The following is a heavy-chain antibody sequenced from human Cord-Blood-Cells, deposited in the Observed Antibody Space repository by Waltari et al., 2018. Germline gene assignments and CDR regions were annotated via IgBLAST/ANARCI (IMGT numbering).Heavy chain of an antibody. CDR1: GYSISSGYY. CDR2: IYHSGST. V-gene: IGHV4-38-2*02. CDR3: AREDDACDI. J-gene: IGHJ3*02. Sequence: QVQLQESGPGLVKPSETLSLTCTVSGYSISSGYYWGWIRQPPGKGLEWIGSIYHSGSTYYTPALKRRVTISVDTSKNQFSLKLSSVTAADTAVYYCAREDDACDIWGQGTMVTVSS.